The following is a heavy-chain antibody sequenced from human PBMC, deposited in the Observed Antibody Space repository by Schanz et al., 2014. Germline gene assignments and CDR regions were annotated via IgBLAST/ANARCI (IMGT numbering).Heavy chain of an antibody. V-gene: IGHV3-74*02. D-gene: IGHD3-10*01. CDR3: ASGVHVSSLQKGLQF. CDR2: TNGDGTNA. CDR1: GFTLSSYW. Sequence: VQLVESGGGVVQPGGSLRLSCAASGFTLSSYWMHWVRQVPGKGLEWVSCTNGDGTNAKYADSVKGRFTISRDNAKNSVSLQMRRLRVEDTAVYYCASGVHVSSLQKGLQFWGRGTLVIVSS. J-gene: IGHJ1*01.